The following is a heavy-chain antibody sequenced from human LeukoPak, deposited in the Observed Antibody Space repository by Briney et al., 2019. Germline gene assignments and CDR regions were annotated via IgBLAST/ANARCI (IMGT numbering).Heavy chain of an antibody. CDR2: INWNGGST. J-gene: IGHJ4*02. CDR1: GFTFDDYG. Sequence: PGGSLRLSCAATGFTFDDYGMSWVRQAPGKGLEWVSAINWNGGSTGYADSVKGRFTISRDNAKNSLYLQMNSLRAEDTALYYCAREKSTSSNFDYWGQGTLVTVSS. V-gene: IGHV3-20*04. CDR3: AREKSTSSNFDY. D-gene: IGHD2-2*01.